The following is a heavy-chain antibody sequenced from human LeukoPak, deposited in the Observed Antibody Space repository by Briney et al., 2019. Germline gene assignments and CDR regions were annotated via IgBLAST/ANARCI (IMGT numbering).Heavy chain of an antibody. D-gene: IGHD3-10*01. J-gene: IGHJ5*02. CDR2: INHSGST. V-gene: IGHV4-34*01. CDR1: GGSFSGCY. Sequence: PSETLSLTCAVYGGSFSGCYWSWVRQPPGKGLEWLGEINHSGSTNYNPSLKSRVTISVDTSKNQFSLKVNSVTAADTAVYYCARGASMVRGVIGGGNNWFDPWGQGTLVTVSS. CDR3: ARGASMVRGVIGGGNNWFDP.